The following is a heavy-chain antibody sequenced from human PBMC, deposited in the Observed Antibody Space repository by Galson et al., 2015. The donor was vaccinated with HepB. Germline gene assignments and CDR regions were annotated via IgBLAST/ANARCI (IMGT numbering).Heavy chain of an antibody. V-gene: IGHV3-48*03. Sequence: SLRLSCAASGFTFSDCEMSWVRQAPGKGLEWVSYINSGSTIYYAGSVKGRFSISRDNAKNSLYLQMNSLRAEDTAIYYCAKHRSHRDYFDCWGQGTLVTVSS. D-gene: IGHD1-14*01. J-gene: IGHJ4*02. CDR3: AKHRSHRDYFDC. CDR1: GFTFSDCE. CDR2: INSGSTI.